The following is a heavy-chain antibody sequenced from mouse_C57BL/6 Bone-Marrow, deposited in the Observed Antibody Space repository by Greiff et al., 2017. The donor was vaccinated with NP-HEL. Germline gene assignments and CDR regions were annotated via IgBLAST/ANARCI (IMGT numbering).Heavy chain of an antibody. Sequence: EVQLQQSVAELVRPGASVKLSCTASGFNFKNTYMHWVKQRPEQGLEWIGRIGPANGSTKYAPKFQGKATITADTSSNTAYLQLSSLTSEDTAFYYGARAYYRNYDDFDYWGQGTTLTVSS. D-gene: IGHD2-5*01. J-gene: IGHJ2*01. V-gene: IGHV14-3*01. CDR2: IGPANGST. CDR3: ARAYYRNYDDFDY. CDR1: GFNFKNTY.